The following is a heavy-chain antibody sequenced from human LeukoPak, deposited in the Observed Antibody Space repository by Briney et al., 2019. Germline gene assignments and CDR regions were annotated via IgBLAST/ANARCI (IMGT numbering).Heavy chain of an antibody. CDR3: ARLLGGSNPTTGFDY. V-gene: IGHV5-51*01. J-gene: IGHJ4*02. Sequence: GESLKISCQGSGYSFASYWIAWVRQMPGKGLQWMGNIYPGDSDTRYSPSFQGQVTISADKSTSTAFLQWSSLRASDTAMYYCARLLGGSNPTTGFDYWGQGTLVTVSS. CDR2: IYPGDSDT. CDR1: GYSFASYW. D-gene: IGHD2-15*01.